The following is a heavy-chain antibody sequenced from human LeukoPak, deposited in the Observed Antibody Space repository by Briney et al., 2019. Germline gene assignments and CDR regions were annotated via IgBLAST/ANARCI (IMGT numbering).Heavy chain of an antibody. D-gene: IGHD6-13*01. CDR3: ARAGTSIAAAGTFYYYYMDV. J-gene: IGHJ6*03. Sequence: GGSLRLSCGASGFTFSSYSMNWVRQAPGKGLEWVSSISSSSSYIYYADSVKGRFTISRDNAKNSLYLQMNCLRAEDTAVYYCARAGTSIAAAGTFYYYYMDVWGKGTTVTVSS. CDR1: GFTFSSYS. V-gene: IGHV3-21*01. CDR2: ISSSSSYI.